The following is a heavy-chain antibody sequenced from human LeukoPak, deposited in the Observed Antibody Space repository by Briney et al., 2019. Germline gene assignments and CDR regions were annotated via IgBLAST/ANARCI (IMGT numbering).Heavy chain of an antibody. J-gene: IGHJ6*03. D-gene: IGHD3-22*01. Sequence: GASVKVSCKASGYTFTSHYMHWVRQAPGQGLEWMGWINPNSGGTNYAQKFQGRVTMTRDTSISTAYMELSRLRSDDTAVYYCARDHYYDSSGYWWDYYYYYMDVWGKGTTVTISS. V-gene: IGHV1-2*02. CDR3: ARDHYYDSSGYWWDYYYYYMDV. CDR1: GYTFTSHY. CDR2: INPNSGGT.